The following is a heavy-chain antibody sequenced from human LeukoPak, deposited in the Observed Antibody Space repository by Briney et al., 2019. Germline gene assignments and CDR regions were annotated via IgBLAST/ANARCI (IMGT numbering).Heavy chain of an antibody. Sequence: GGSLRLSCAASGFTFSSYAMSWVRQAPGKGLEWVSTIGDSGGSTYYADSVKGRFTISRDNSKNTLYLKMNSLRAEDTAVYYCTKEIIAVPGNYFDYWGQGTLVTVSS. D-gene: IGHD6-19*01. J-gene: IGHJ4*02. CDR2: IGDSGGST. CDR3: TKEIIAVPGNYFDY. CDR1: GFTFSSYA. V-gene: IGHV3-23*01.